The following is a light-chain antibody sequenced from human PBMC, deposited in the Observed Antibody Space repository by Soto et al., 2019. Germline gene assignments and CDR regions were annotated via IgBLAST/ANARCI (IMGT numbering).Light chain of an antibody. Sequence: EIVMTQSPVTMSVSPGERATLSCRASQGIKNYLAWFQQKPGQAPRLLIYAASRRATGIPDRFSGSVSGTDCTLTISRLETEDFAVYYCQQYGSSPITFGQGTRLENK. J-gene: IGKJ5*01. CDR3: QQYGSSPIT. V-gene: IGKV3-20*01. CDR1: QGIKNY. CDR2: AAS.